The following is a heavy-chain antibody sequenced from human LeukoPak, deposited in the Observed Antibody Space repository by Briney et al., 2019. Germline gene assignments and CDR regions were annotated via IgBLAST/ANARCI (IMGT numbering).Heavy chain of an antibody. D-gene: IGHD1-1*01. CDR1: GASIRDYH. CDR2: IHYTGGA. Sequence: SETLSLTCTVSGASIRDYHWSWIRQPPGKGLERIGYIHYTGGAIYSPSLKSRVTMSVDTSKNQFSLSLNSVTAADTAVYYCARTTTDALDIWGQGTMVTVSS. CDR3: ARTTTDALDI. V-gene: IGHV4-59*01. J-gene: IGHJ3*02.